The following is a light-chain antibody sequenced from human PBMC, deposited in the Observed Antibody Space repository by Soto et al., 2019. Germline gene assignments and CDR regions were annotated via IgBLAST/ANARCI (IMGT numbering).Light chain of an antibody. CDR3: SSYEGTNSHVL. V-gene: IGLV2-8*01. Sequence: QSALTQPPSASGSPGQSVTISCTGTSSDVGGYNYVSWYQHHPGKAPRLMIYEVSKRSSGVPDRFSGSKSGNTASLTVSGLQAEDEADYYCSSYEGTNSHVLFGEGSMLTVL. CDR2: EVS. CDR1: SSDVGGYNY. J-gene: IGLJ2*01.